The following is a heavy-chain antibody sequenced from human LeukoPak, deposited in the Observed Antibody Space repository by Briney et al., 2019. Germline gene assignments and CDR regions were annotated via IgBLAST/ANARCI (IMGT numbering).Heavy chain of an antibody. Sequence: SETLSLTCTVSGGSISSGDYYWSWLRQPPGKGLEWIGYIYYSGSTNYNPSLKSRVTISVDTSKNQSSLKLSSVTAADTAVYYCARIYSNYGIAAAGTIGYYYYMDVGGKGTTVTVSS. J-gene: IGHJ6*03. CDR2: IYYSGST. CDR3: ARIYSNYGIAAAGTIGYYYYMDV. V-gene: IGHV4-61*08. D-gene: IGHD6-13*01. CDR1: GGSISSGDYY.